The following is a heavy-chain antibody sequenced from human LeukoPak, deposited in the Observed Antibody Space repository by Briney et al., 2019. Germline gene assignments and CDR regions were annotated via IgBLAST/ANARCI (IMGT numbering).Heavy chain of an antibody. CDR1: GYSISSDYF. V-gene: IGHV4-38-2*01. J-gene: IGHJ4*02. Sequence: SETLSLTCAVSGYSISSDYFWGWIRQPPGKGLDWIGSIYRSGSTYYNPSLKSRVTMSIHTSKNQFSLKLSSVTAADTAVYYCARLIVRRPYYFDYWGQGTLVTVSS. CDR3: ARLIVRRPYYFDY. CDR2: IYRSGST. D-gene: IGHD2/OR15-2a*01.